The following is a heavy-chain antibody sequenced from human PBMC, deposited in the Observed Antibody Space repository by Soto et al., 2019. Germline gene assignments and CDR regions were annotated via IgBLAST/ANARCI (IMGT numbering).Heavy chain of an antibody. V-gene: IGHV3-23*01. D-gene: IGHD5-18*01. CDR1: GFTFNSYA. CDR3: AKDRLTADTAMVPDY. J-gene: IGHJ4*02. Sequence: GGSLRLSCAASGFTFNSYAMIWVRQAPGKGLEWVSAISGSGGSTYYADSVKGRFTISRDNSKNTLYLQMNSLRAEDTAVYYCAKDRLTADTAMVPDYWGQGTLVTVSS. CDR2: ISGSGGST.